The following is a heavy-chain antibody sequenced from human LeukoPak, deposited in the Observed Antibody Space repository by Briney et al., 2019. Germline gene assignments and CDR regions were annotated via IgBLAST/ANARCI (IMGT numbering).Heavy chain of an antibody. V-gene: IGHV3-30*03. CDR1: GFTFSSYG. CDR2: ISYDGSNK. Sequence: PGGSLRLSCAASGFTFSSYGMHWVRLAPGKGLEWVAVISYDGSNKYYADSVKGRFTISRDNSKNTLYLQMNSLRAEDTAVYYCARETGLNDYWGQGTLVTVSS. CDR3: ARETGLNDY. J-gene: IGHJ4*02.